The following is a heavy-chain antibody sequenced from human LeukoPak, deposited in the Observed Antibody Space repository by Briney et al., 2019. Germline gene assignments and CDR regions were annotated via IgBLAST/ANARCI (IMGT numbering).Heavy chain of an antibody. D-gene: IGHD4-23*01. Sequence: GGSLRLSCAASGFTFSSYAMHWVRQAPGKGLEWVSVLYSGGNTYYADSVKGRFTISRDNSKNTLYLQMNSLRAEDTAVYYCARLLGGKLDNWGQGTLVTVSS. CDR3: ARLLGGKLDN. V-gene: IGHV3-66*01. CDR2: LYSGGNT. CDR1: GFTFSSYA. J-gene: IGHJ4*02.